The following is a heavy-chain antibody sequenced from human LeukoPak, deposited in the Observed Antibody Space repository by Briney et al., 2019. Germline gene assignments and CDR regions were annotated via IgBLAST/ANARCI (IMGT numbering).Heavy chain of an antibody. CDR1: GGSFSGYY. D-gene: IGHD3-3*01. CDR2: INHSGST. CDR3: ARGNHYDFWSGYDYYSMDV. Sequence: SSETLSLTCAVYGGSFSGYYWSWIRQPPGKGLEWIGEINHSGSTNYNPSLKSRVTISVDTSKNQFSLKLSSVTAADKAVYYCARGNHYDFWSGYDYYSMDVWGKGTTVTVSS. J-gene: IGHJ6*03. V-gene: IGHV4-34*01.